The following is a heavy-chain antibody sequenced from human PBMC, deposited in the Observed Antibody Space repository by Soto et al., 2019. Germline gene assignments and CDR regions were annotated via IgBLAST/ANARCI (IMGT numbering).Heavy chain of an antibody. J-gene: IGHJ5*02. D-gene: IGHD3-10*01. Sequence: SETLSLTCAVSGGSITSGNSYSWSWIRQPPGKGLEWIGSISHTGSTSYNPSLKSRLTMSVDKSKNQFSLRLSSVTAADMAVYYCARAVAPYFGTWFDPWGKGILVIVAT. CDR1: GGSITSGNSYS. CDR2: ISHTGST. CDR3: ARAVAPYFGTWFDP. V-gene: IGHV4-30-2*01.